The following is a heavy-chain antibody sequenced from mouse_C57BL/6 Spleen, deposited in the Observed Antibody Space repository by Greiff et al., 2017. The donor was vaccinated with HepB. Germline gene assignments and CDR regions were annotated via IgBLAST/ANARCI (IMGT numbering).Heavy chain of an antibody. D-gene: IGHD1-1*01. CDR1: GYSFTGYY. Sequence: EVQLQQSGPELVKPGASVKISCKASGYSFTGYYMNWVKQSPEKSLEWIGEINPSTGGTTYNQKFKAKATLTVDKSSSTAYMQLKSLTSEDSAVYYCARAYGSSYRWYFDVWGTGTTVTVSS. J-gene: IGHJ1*03. CDR2: INPSTGGT. CDR3: ARAYGSSYRWYFDV. V-gene: IGHV1-42*01.